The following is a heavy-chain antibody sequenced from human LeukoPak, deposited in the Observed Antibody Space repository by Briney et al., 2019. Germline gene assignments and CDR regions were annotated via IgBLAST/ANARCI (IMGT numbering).Heavy chain of an antibody. CDR3: TTTRTY. V-gene: IGHV3-15*07. CDR1: GFAFSSTW. CDR2: IKATTDGGTI. Sequence: PGGSLRLSCAAPGFAFSSTWMNWVRQAPGKGLEWVGRIKATTDGGTIDYAAPVKGRFSISRDDSKNTLYLQMNNLKIEDTAVYYCTTTRTYWGQGTLVTVSS. J-gene: IGHJ4*02.